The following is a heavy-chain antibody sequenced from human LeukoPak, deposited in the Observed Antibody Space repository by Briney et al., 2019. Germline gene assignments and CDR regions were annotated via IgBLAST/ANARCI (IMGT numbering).Heavy chain of an antibody. V-gene: IGHV1-24*01. Sequence: ASVKVSCKVSGYTLTELSMHWVRQAPGKGLEWMGGFDPEDGETIYAQKFQGRVTMTEDTSTDTAYMELSSLRSEDTAVYYCATESLTPSGLDRSFDPWGQGTLVTVSS. D-gene: IGHD3-3*01. J-gene: IGHJ5*02. CDR2: FDPEDGET. CDR3: ATESLTPSGLDRSFDP. CDR1: GYTLTELS.